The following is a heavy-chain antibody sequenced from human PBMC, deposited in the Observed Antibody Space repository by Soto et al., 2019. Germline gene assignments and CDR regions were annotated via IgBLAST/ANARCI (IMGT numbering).Heavy chain of an antibody. CDR1: GGTFSSYA. Sequence: SVKVTFKASGGTFSSYAISWVRQAPGQGLEWMGGIIPIFGTANYAQKFQGRVTITADESTSTAYMELSSLRSEDTAVYYCAREHGDGYNSNWFDPWGQGTLVTVSS. CDR2: IIPIFGTA. V-gene: IGHV1-69*13. J-gene: IGHJ5*02. D-gene: IGHD5-12*01. CDR3: AREHGDGYNSNWFDP.